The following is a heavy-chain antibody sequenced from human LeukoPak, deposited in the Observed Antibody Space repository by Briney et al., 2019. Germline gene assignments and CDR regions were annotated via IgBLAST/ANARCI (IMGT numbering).Heavy chain of an antibody. J-gene: IGHJ6*04. Sequence: GGSLRLSWSASGFTFSSYAMSWVRHAPGKGLGWVSAISGSGGSTYYADSVKGRFTISRDNSKNTLYLQMNSLRAEDTAVYYCAKWGYYYYGMDVWGKGTTVTVSS. CDR2: ISGSGGST. CDR1: GFTFSSYA. D-gene: IGHD3-16*01. V-gene: IGHV3-23*01. CDR3: AKWGYYYYGMDV.